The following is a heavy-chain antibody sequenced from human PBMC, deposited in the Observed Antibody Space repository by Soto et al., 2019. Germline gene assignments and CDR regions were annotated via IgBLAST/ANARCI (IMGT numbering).Heavy chain of an antibody. CDR1: GCSISSSSYY. D-gene: IGHD4-17*01. V-gene: IGHV4-39*01. Sequence: PSETLSLTCTVPGCSISSSSYYWGWIRQPPGKGLEWIGSMYDSGSTYYNPSLKSRVTISVDTSKNQISLKLSFVTAADTAVYYCARNYGDYVLDYWGQGTLVTVS. CDR2: MYDSGST. J-gene: IGHJ4*02. CDR3: ARNYGDYVLDY.